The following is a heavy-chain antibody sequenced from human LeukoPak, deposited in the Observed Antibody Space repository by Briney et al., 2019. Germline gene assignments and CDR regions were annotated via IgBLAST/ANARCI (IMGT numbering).Heavy chain of an antibody. CDR2: IFPGDSDT. CDR1: GYSFTTNW. CDR3: ARLECSSTTCPFAY. V-gene: IGHV5-51*01. Sequence: GESLKISCKGPGYSFTTNWVGWVRQMPGKGLESMGIIFPGDSDTRYTPSFQGQVIISADKSTGTVYLQWTSLKASDTAIYYCARLECSSTTCPFAYWGQGTLVTVSS. J-gene: IGHJ4*02. D-gene: IGHD2-2*01.